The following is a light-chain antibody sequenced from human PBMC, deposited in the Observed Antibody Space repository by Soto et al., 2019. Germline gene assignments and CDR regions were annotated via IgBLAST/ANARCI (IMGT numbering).Light chain of an antibody. CDR3: SSYGGSNNLV. J-gene: IGLJ2*01. CDR2: EVS. V-gene: IGLV2-8*01. Sequence: QSALTQPPSASGSPGQSVTISCTGTSSDVGHYDYVSWYQPHPGKAPKLMIYEVSKRPSGVPDRFSGSKFGYTAPLTVSGLQAEDEADYYCSSYGGSNNLVFGGGIKLTVL. CDR1: SSDVGHYDY.